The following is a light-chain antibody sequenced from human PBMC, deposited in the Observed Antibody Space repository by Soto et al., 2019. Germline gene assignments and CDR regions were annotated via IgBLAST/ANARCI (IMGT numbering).Light chain of an antibody. Sequence: LTQPASMPGSPGQSITISCTGTSSDVGGYNYVSWYQQHPGKAPKLVIYDVSNRPSGVSNRFSGSKSGNTASLTISGLQAEDEADYFCNSYTSSSTYVFGTGTKVTVL. CDR1: SSDVGGYNY. J-gene: IGLJ1*01. V-gene: IGLV2-14*01. CDR2: DVS. CDR3: NSYTSSSTYV.